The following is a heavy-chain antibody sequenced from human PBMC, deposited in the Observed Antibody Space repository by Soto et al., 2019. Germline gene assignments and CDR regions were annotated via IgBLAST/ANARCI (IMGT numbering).Heavy chain of an antibody. J-gene: IGHJ4*02. V-gene: IGHV3-33*01. Sequence: GGSLRLSCTTSGFTFTSYTMHWVRQVPGKGLEWVATFWYDASGQKYADSVKGRFTISRNPSRSTLYLHVDSLRAEDTAVYYCARESEDLTSNFDYWGQGTLVTVSS. CDR1: GFTFTSYT. CDR3: ARESEDLTSNFDY. CDR2: FWYDASGQ.